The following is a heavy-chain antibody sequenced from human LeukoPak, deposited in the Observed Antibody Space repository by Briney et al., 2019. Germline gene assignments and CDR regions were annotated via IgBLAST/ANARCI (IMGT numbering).Heavy chain of an antibody. CDR1: GGTFSSYA. D-gene: IGHD3-22*01. CDR2: IIPIFGTA. V-gene: IGHV1-69*01. J-gene: IGHJ4*02. Sequence: GSSVKVSCKASGGTFSSYAISWVRQAPGQGLEWMGGIIPIFGTANYAQKFQGRVTITADESTNTAYMELSSLRSEDTAVYYCARSDSSGYYYFGYWGQGTLVTVSS. CDR3: ARSDSSGYYYFGY.